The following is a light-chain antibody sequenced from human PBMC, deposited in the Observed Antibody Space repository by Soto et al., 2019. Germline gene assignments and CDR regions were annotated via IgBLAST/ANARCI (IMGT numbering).Light chain of an antibody. CDR3: QQRSILPST. Sequence: EIVLTQSPVTLSLSPGERATLSCSASQSVSTYLAWYQQKPGRAPRLLIYDASSRATGIPARFSGSGSGTDFTLTISRLEPEDFAVYYCQQRSILPSTCGGGTKVEIK. V-gene: IGKV3-11*01. CDR2: DAS. CDR1: QSVSTY. J-gene: IGKJ4*01.